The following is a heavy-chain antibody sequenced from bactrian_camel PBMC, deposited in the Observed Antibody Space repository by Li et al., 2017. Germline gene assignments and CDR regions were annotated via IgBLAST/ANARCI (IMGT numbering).Heavy chain of an antibody. CDR3: AAAPVGWYLGLREAEYGYWG. J-gene: IGHJ4*01. D-gene: IGHD5*01. Sequence: HVQLVESGGGSVQSGGSLRLSCAASGYAITTYSLGWFRQAAGQAREGVATISTDKRTKYADSVEGRFTISRDNDKNTLSLQMNSLVPEDTAMYFCAAAPVGWYLGLREAEYGYWGRGRGTQVTVS. V-gene: IGHV3S53*01. CDR2: ISTDKRT. CDR1: GYAITTYS.